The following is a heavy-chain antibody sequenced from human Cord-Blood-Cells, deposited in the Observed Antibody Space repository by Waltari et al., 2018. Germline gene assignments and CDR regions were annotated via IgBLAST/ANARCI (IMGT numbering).Heavy chain of an antibody. Sequence: QLQLQESGSGLVKPSQTLSLTCAVSGGSISSGGYSWSWIRLPPGKGLEWIGYIYHSGSTYYNPSLKRRVTISVDRSKNQFSLKLSSVTAADTAVYYCARAVEYCGNPLYYFDYWGQGTLVTVSS. J-gene: IGHJ4*02. CDR2: IYHSGST. CDR3: ARAVEYCGNPLYYFDY. D-gene: IGHD2-21*01. V-gene: IGHV4-30-2*01. CDR1: GGSISSGGYS.